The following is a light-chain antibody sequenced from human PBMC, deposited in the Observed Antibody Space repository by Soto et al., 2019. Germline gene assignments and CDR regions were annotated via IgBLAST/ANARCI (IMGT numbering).Light chain of an antibody. Sequence: QSVLTQPPSVSGAPGQRVTISCTGSSSNIGAGYDVHWYQQLPATAPKLLIYANSNRPSGVPDRFSGSKSGTSASLAITGLQAEDEADYYCQSYDSSLSGWVFGGGTKLTVL. CDR3: QSYDSSLSGWV. CDR2: ANS. V-gene: IGLV1-40*01. J-gene: IGLJ3*02. CDR1: SSNIGAGYD.